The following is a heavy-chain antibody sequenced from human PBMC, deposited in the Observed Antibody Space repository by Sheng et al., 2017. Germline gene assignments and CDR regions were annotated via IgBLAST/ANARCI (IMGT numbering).Heavy chain of an antibody. CDR2: IVVTLQKT. V-gene: IGHV1-69*11. D-gene: IGHD6-13*01. Sequence: QVQLVQSGAEVKKPGSSVKVSCKASGDTFRSYVIAWVRQAPGQRLEWMGRIVVTLQKTHYAEKFQGRFAISADEGTNTAHMELFSLTSDDTAVYYCARDLRGMSNHFDNWGQGTLVTVSS. J-gene: IGHJ4*02. CDR1: GDTFRSYV. CDR3: ARDLRGMSNHFDN.